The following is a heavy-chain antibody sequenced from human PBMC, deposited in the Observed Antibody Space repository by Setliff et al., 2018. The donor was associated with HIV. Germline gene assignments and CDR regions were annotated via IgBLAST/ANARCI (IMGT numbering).Heavy chain of an antibody. J-gene: IGHJ4*02. Sequence: PSETLSLTCVVSTYSISSGFYWARIRQPPGKGLEWIGSIYHSGSTYYNPSLKSRVTISIDTSKNQFSLRLTSVTAADTAVYYCARPLPGDYYGSGSYFDYWGQGTLVTVSS. CDR2: IYHSGST. V-gene: IGHV4-38-2*01. CDR1: TYSISSGFY. CDR3: ARPLPGDYYGSGSYFDY. D-gene: IGHD3-10*01.